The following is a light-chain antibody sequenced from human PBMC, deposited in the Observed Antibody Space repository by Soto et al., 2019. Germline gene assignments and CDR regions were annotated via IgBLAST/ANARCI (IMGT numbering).Light chain of an antibody. V-gene: IGLV2-14*01. CDR2: DVS. CDR1: RSDVGAYNY. J-gene: IGLJ2*01. Sequence: QSALTQPASVSGSPGQSIAISCTRTRSDVGAYNYVSWYQQHPGKAPKLMIYDVSKRPSGVSNRFSGSKSGNTASLTISGLQAEDEADYYCSSYTSSSTRVFGGGTKLTVL. CDR3: SSYTSSSTRV.